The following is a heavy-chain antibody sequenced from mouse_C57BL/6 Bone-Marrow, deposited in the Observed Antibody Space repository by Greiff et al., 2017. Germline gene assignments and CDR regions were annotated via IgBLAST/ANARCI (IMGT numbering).Heavy chain of an antibody. CDR3: TTMVTPFAY. V-gene: IGHV14-4*01. J-gene: IGHJ3*01. Sequence: EVKLVESGVELVRPGASVKLSCTASGFNIKDDYMHWVKQRPEQGLEWIGWIDPENGDTEYASKFQGKATITADTSSNTAYLQLSSLTSEDTAVYYCTTMVTPFAYWGQGTLVTVSA. CDR1: GFNIKDDY. CDR2: IDPENGDT. D-gene: IGHD2-2*01.